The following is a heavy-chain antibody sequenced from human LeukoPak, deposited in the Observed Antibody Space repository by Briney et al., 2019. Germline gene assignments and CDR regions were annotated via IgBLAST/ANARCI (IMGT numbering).Heavy chain of an antibody. CDR1: GFTFTSSA. CDR2: IVVGSGNT. CDR3: AADYPTAMPPRLDY. Sequence: ASVKVSCKASGFTFTSSAVQWVRQARGQRLEWIGWIVVGSGNTNYAQKFQERVTITRDMSTSTAYMERSSLRSEDTAVYYCAADYPTAMPPRLDYWGQGTLVTVSS. D-gene: IGHD5-18*01. J-gene: IGHJ4*02. V-gene: IGHV1-58*01.